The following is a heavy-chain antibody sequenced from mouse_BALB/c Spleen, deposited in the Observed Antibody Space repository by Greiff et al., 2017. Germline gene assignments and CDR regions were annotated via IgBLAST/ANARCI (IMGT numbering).Heavy chain of an antibody. CDR1: GDSITSGY. J-gene: IGHJ4*01. CDR3: ARSGLYDGYLYAMDY. Sequence: EVQLQQSGPSLVKPSQTLSLTCSVTGDSITSGYWNWIRKFPGNKLEYMGYISYSGSTYYNPSLKSRISITRDTSKNQYYLQLNSVTTEDTATYYCARSGLYDGYLYAMDYWGQGTSVTVSS. D-gene: IGHD2-3*01. CDR2: ISYSGST. V-gene: IGHV3-8*02.